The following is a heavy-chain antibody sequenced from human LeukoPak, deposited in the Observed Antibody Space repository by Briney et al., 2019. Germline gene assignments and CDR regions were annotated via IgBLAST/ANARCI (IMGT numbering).Heavy chain of an antibody. Sequence: PSETLSLTCAVYGGSFSGYYWSWIRQPPGKGLEWIGEINHSGSTNYNPSLKSRVTMSVDTSKNQFSLKLSSVTAADTAVYYCARDLSSSSSRGYFDYWGQGTLVTVSP. CDR2: INHSGST. J-gene: IGHJ4*02. CDR1: GGSFSGYY. CDR3: ARDLSSSSSRGYFDY. V-gene: IGHV4-34*01. D-gene: IGHD6-13*01.